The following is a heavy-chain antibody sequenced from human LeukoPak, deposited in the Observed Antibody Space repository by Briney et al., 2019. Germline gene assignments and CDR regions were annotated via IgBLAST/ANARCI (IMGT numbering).Heavy chain of an antibody. CDR1: GGSISSSSYF. CDR3: ARHDGPGDLFDY. Sequence: SETLSLTCTVSGGSISSSSYFWGWIRQPPGKGLEWIGSILYSGSTYYNPSLKSRVTISVDTSKNQFSLKLSSVTAADTAVYYCARHDGPGDLFDYWGQGTLVTVSS. J-gene: IGHJ4*02. CDR2: ILYSGST. V-gene: IGHV4-39*01. D-gene: IGHD7-27*01.